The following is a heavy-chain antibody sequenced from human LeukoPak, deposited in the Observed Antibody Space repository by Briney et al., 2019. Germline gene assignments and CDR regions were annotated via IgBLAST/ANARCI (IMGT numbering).Heavy chain of an antibody. D-gene: IGHD5-12*01. V-gene: IGHV1-24*01. CDR2: FDSEDGET. J-gene: IGHJ4*02. CDR3: ARNHEDIVATIQSSGWFRGYFDY. CDR1: GYTLTELS. Sequence: GASVKVSCKVSGYTLTELSMHWVRQAPGKGLEWMGGFDSEDGETIYAQKFQGRVTMTEDTSTDTAYMELSSLRSEDTAVYYCARNHEDIVATIQSSGWFRGYFDYWGQGTLVTVSS.